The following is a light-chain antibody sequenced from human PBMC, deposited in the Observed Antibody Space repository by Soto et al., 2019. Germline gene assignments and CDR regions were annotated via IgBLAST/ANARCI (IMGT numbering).Light chain of an antibody. V-gene: IGKV3-15*01. J-gene: IGKJ1*01. CDR2: DAS. CDR1: QSVSYY. CDR3: QQYTSYSWT. Sequence: KLMTQYPATLYVSHGAIVTFSCRAIQSVSYYLAWYQQKPGQAPRLLIYDASTRATGIPVRFSGSGSGTEFTLTISSLQPDDFATYYCQQYTSYSWTFGQGTKVDI.